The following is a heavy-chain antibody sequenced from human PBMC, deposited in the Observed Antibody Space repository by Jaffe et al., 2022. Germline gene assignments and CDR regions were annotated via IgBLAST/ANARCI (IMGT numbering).Heavy chain of an antibody. D-gene: IGHD5-12*01. Sequence: QVQLVQSGAEVKKPGASVKVSCKASGYTFTGYYMHWVRQAPGQGLEWMGRINPNSGGTNYAQKFQGRVTMTRDTSISTAYMELSRLRSDDTAVYYCARDLLGGYAGEYYFDYWGQGTLVTVSS. J-gene: IGHJ4*02. CDR2: INPNSGGT. CDR3: ARDLLGGYAGEYYFDY. V-gene: IGHV1-2*06. CDR1: GYTFTGYY.